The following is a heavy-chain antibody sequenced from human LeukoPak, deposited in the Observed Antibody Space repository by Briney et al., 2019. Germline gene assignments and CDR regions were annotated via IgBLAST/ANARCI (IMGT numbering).Heavy chain of an antibody. J-gene: IGHJ4*02. Sequence: GGSLRLSCAASGFTVSSNYMSWVRQAPGKGLEWVSVIYSGGSTYYADSVKGRFTISRDNSKNTLYLQMNSLRAEDTAVYYCARGAYYYDSSGYYHGYYFDYWGQGTLVTVSS. CDR2: IYSGGST. CDR1: GFTVSSNY. CDR3: ARGAYYYDSSGYYHGYYFDY. D-gene: IGHD3-22*01. V-gene: IGHV3-66*01.